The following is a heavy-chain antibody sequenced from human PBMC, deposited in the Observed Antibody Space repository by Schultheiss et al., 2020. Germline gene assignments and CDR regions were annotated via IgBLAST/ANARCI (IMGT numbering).Heavy chain of an antibody. V-gene: IGHV1-2*02. CDR1: GYTFTGYY. CDR3: ARSGSGVDY. Sequence: ASVKVSCKASGYTFTGYYMHWVRQAPGKGLEWMGGFDPEDGETIYAQKFQGRVTMTRDTSISTAHMELSRLRSDDTAVYYCARSGSGVDYWGQGTLVTVSS. D-gene: IGHD6-25*01. J-gene: IGHJ4*02. CDR2: FDPEDGET.